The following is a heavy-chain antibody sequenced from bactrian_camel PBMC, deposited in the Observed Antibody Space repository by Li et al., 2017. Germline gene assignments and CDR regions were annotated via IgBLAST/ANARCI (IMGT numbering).Heavy chain of an antibody. V-gene: IGHV3-2*01. CDR2: MYTDSSNR. CDR3: ANLGSGISRL. D-gene: IGHD1*01. CDR1: GQIFKNCR. J-gene: IGHJ4*01. Sequence: HVQLVESGGDLVQPGGSLKLSCSASGQIFKNCRMGWFRQAPGKGLEWVASMYTDSSNRYYADSVNGRFTISRDNAKNTVYLQMNSLKSEDTALYYCANLGSGISRLWGQGTQVTVS.